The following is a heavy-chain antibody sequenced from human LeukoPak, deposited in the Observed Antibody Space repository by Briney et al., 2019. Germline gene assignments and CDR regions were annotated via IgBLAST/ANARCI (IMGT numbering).Heavy chain of an antibody. V-gene: IGHV4-4*07. CDR3: ARDRASSWSLKPPYYYYGMDV. J-gene: IGHJ6*02. CDR2: IYTSGST. CDR1: GGSISSYY. D-gene: IGHD6-13*01. Sequence: SETLSLTCTVSGGSISSYYWSWIRQPAGKGLEWIGRIYTSGSTNYNPSLKSRVTMSVDTSKNQFSLKLSSVTAADTAVYYCARDRASSWSLKPPYYYYGMDVWGLGTTVTVSS.